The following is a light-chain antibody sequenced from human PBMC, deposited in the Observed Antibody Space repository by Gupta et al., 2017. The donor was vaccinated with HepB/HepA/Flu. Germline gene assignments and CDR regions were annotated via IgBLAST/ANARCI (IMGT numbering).Light chain of an antibody. CDR3: SSSSISSTRV. V-gene: IGLV2-14*03. CDR1: SSDVGDYNY. Sequence: QSALTQPASVSGSPGQSITISCTGTSSDVGDYNYVSWYQQHPGTAPKLLIYDVSSRPSGVSNRFSGSKSGNTASLSISGLQAEDEADYYCSSSSISSTRVFGAGTKVTVL. CDR2: DVS. J-gene: IGLJ1*01.